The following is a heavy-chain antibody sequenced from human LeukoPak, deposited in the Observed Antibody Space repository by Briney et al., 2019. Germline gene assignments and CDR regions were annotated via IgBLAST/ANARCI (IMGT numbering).Heavy chain of an antibody. CDR1: GFTFSSYA. CDR2: ISRNGGST. J-gene: IGHJ4*02. V-gene: IGHV3-64D*09. CDR3: VKVDCSSTTCYVSGSYFDY. Sequence: GGSLRLSCLASGFTFSSYAMHWVRQAPGKGLEYVSSISRNGGSTYYADSVTGRFTISRDNSKNTLYLQMSSLRAEDTGVYYCVKVDCSSTTCYVSGSYFDYWGQGTLVTVSS. D-gene: IGHD2-2*01.